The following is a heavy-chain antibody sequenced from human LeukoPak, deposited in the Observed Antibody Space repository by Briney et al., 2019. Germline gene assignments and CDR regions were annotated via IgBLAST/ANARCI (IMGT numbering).Heavy chain of an antibody. D-gene: IGHD5-18*01. Sequence: PGRSLRLSCAASGFTFSSYAMNWVRQDPGKGLEWVSRISDSGAATYYADSVKGRFTISRDNSKNTLYLHMNSLRADDTAVYYCAKVDIPMGRLISSWGQGTLVSVSS. V-gene: IGHV3-23*01. CDR1: GFTFSSYA. CDR2: ISDSGAAT. J-gene: IGHJ5*02. CDR3: AKVDIPMGRLISS.